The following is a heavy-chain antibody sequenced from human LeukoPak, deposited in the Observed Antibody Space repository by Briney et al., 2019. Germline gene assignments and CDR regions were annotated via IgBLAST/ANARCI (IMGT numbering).Heavy chain of an antibody. J-gene: IGHJ3*02. CDR2: ISYDGSNK. D-gene: IGHD2-2*01. CDR3: ARGRYCSSTSCSPGDIVATYVVAAGAFDI. V-gene: IGHV3-30-3*01. CDR1: GSTFSSYA. Sequence: PGGSLRLSCAASGSTFSSYAMHWVRQAPGKGLEWVAVISYDGSNKYYADSVKGRFTISRDNSKNTLYLQMNSLRAEDTAVYYCARGRYCSSTSCSPGDIVATYVVAAGAFDIWGQGTMVTVSS.